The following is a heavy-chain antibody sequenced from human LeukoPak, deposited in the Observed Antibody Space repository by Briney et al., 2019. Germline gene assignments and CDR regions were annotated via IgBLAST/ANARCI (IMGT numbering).Heavy chain of an antibody. Sequence: GGSLRLSCAASGFTFSSYWMHWVRQAPGKGLVWVSRINTDGSSTSYADSVKGRFTISRDNAKNTLYLQMNSLRAEDTAVYFCARDLVCTMNCKDSWGQGTLVTVS. CDR1: GFTFSSYW. V-gene: IGHV3-74*01. J-gene: IGHJ4*02. CDR2: INTDGSST. D-gene: IGHD2-2*01. CDR3: ARDLVCTMNCKDS.